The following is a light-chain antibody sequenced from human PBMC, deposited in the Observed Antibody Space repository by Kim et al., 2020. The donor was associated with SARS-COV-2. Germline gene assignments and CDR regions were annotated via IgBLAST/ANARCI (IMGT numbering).Light chain of an antibody. V-gene: IGLV6-57*03. CDR1: RGSIASNY. J-gene: IGLJ3*02. Sequence: TVTIACTRSRGSIASNYVQWYQQRPGSAPTTVIYEDNQRPSGVPDRFSGSIDSSSNSASLTISGLKTEDEADYYCQSYDSSKGNWVFGGGTQLTVL. CDR2: EDN. CDR3: QSYDSSKGNWV.